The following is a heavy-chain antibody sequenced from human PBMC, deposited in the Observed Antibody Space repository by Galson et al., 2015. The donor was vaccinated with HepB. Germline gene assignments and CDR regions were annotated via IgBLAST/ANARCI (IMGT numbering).Heavy chain of an antibody. J-gene: IGHJ4*02. D-gene: IGHD4-23*01. CDR1: GFTFSSYS. CDR3: ARALPVEAPVDY. Sequence: SLRLSCAASGFTFSSYSMNWVRQAPGKGLEWVSSISSSSSYIYYSDSGKGRFTITSDNAKNSLDLQMNSKRAEDTAVYYCARALPVEAPVDYWGQGTLVTVSS. V-gene: IGHV3-21*01. CDR2: ISSSSSYI.